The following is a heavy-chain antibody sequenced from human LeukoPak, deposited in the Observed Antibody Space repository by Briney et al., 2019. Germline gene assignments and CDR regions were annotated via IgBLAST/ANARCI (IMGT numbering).Heavy chain of an antibody. CDR2: IKQDGSEK. J-gene: IGHJ4*02. Sequence: PGGSLRLSCAASGFTFSSYWMSWVRQAPGKGLEWVANIKQDGSEKYYVDSVKGRFTISRDNAKNSLYLQMNSLRAEDTAVYYCARDRIWELRLLDYWGQGTLVTVSS. D-gene: IGHD1-26*01. CDR1: GFTFSSYW. CDR3: ARDRIWELRLLDY. V-gene: IGHV3-7*01.